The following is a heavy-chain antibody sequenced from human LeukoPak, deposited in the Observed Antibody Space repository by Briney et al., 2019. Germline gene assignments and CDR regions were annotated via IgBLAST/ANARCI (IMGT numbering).Heavy chain of an antibody. CDR3: ARGGDRDY. V-gene: IGHV3-13*04. CDR2: IGIAGDT. Sequence: GGSLRLSCAASGFTFSSYDMHWVRQVPGKRLEWVSAIGIAGDTYYLDSVKGRFTISRENAKNSLYLQMNSLRAGDTAVYYCARGGDRDYWGQGTLVTVSS. J-gene: IGHJ4*02. CDR1: GFTFSSYD.